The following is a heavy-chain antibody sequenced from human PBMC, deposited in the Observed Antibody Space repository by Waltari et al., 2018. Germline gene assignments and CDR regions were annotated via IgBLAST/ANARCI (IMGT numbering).Heavy chain of an antibody. CDR3: AKLAGISAWYFDY. CDR1: GFTFSCCA. CDR2: VNNGGDDT. V-gene: IGHV3-23*01. Sequence: EVQVLESVGGLVQPGGSLRLSCAASGFTFSCCAMSWVRQAPGKGLEWVSTVNNGGDDTYYADSVRGRFTISRDNSKNTLYLQVNSLRAEDTAIYYCAKLAGISAWYFDYWGQGTLVTVSS. J-gene: IGHJ4*02. D-gene: IGHD1-1*01.